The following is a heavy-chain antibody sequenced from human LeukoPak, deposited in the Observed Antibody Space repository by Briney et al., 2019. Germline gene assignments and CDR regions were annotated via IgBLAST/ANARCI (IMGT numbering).Heavy chain of an antibody. CDR2: IYYSGST. CDR3: ARDAYVSYYYYGMDV. CDR1: GGSISSYY. V-gene: IGHV4-59*01. J-gene: IGHJ6*04. Sequence: SETLSLTCTDSGGSISSYYWSWVRQPPRKGLEWIGYIYYSGSTNYNPSLKCRVTISVDTSKNQFSLKLTSVTAADTAVYYCARDAYVSYYYYGMDVWGKGTTVTVSS. D-gene: IGHD3-16*01.